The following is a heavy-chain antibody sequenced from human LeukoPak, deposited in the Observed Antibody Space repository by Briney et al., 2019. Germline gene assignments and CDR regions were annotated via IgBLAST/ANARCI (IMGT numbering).Heavy chain of an antibody. J-gene: IGHJ4*02. CDR1: GFTFKNYA. Sequence: GGSLRLSCAASGFTFKNYAMSWVRQPPGKGLEWVSAISGSGGSTYYADSVKGRFTISRDNSKNTLYLQMNSLRAEDTAVYYCAKSPVVAAPYYFDYWGQGTLVTVSS. V-gene: IGHV3-23*01. CDR2: ISGSGGST. CDR3: AKSPVVAAPYYFDY. D-gene: IGHD2-15*01.